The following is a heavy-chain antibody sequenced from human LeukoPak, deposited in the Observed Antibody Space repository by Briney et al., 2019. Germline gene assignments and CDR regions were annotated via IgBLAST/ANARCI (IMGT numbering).Heavy chain of an antibody. V-gene: IGHV4-61*01. J-gene: IGHJ6*02. CDR3: ATEGTGDLYGMDV. D-gene: IGHD3-10*01. CDR1: GGSVSSDSYF. CDR2: IYYSGST. Sequence: PSETLSLTCTVSGGSVSSDSYFWTWIRQPPGKGLEWIGYIYYSGSTNYNPSLKSRVTISLDTSKSQISLKLSSVTAADTAVYYCATEGTGDLYGMDVWGQGTTVTVSS.